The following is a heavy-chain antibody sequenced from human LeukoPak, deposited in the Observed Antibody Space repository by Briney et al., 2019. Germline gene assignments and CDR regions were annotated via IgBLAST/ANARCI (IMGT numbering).Heavy chain of an antibody. CDR3: ASPMRPAAILNYGMDV. Sequence: KPSETLSLTCTVSGGSISSYYWSWIRQPAGKGLEWIGRIYTSGSTNYNPSLKSRVTMSVDTSKNQFSLKLSSVTAADTAVYYCASPMRPAAILNYGMDVWGQGTTVTVSS. CDR2: IYTSGST. D-gene: IGHD2-2*01. CDR1: GGSISSYY. J-gene: IGHJ6*02. V-gene: IGHV4-4*07.